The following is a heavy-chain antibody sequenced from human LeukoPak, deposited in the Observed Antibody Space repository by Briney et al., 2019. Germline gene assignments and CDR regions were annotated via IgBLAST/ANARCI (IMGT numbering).Heavy chain of an antibody. Sequence: PGGSLRLSCAASGFTFSSYSMSWVRQAPGKGLEWVSAISGSGGSTYYADSVKGRFTISRDNSKNTLYLQMNSLRAEDTAVYYCAKDVLVVVAASFDYWGQGTLVTVSS. CDR2: ISGSGGST. V-gene: IGHV3-23*01. J-gene: IGHJ4*02. CDR3: AKDVLVVVAASFDY. CDR1: GFTFSSYS. D-gene: IGHD2-15*01.